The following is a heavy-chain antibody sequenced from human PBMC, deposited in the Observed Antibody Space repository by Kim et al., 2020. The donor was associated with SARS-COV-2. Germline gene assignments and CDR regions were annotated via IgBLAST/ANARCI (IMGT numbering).Heavy chain of an antibody. J-gene: IGHJ3*02. CDR2: ISYDGSNK. V-gene: IGHV3-30*18. Sequence: GGSLRLSCAASGFTFSSYGMHWVRQAPGKGLEWVAVISYDGSNKYYADSVKGRFTISRDNSKNTLYLQMNSLRAEDTAVYYCAKDRSLYDAFDIWGQGT. CDR3: AKDRSLYDAFDI. CDR1: GFTFSSYG.